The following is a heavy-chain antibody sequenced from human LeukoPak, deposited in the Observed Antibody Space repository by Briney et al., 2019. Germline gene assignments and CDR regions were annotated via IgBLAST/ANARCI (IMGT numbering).Heavy chain of an antibody. J-gene: IGHJ4*02. Sequence: SETLSLTCTVSGGSISSSSYYWGWIRQPPGKGLEWIGSIYYSGSTYYNPSLKSRVTISVDTSKNQFSLKLSSVTAADTAVYYCVRDIVSRKFPHPYYFDYWGQGTLVTVSS. CDR3: VRDIVSRKFPHPYYFDY. CDR2: IYYSGST. D-gene: IGHD3-16*02. V-gene: IGHV4-39*02. CDR1: GGSISSSSYY.